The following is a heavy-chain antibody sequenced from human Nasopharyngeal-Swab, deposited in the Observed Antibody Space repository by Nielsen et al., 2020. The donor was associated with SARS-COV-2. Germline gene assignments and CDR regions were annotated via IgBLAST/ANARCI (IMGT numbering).Heavy chain of an antibody. V-gene: IGHV3-30-3*01. Sequence: GESLKISCAATGFTFSSYWMSWVRQAPGKGLDWVAVVSHDRSYEHYADSVKGRFTISRDNSKNTLYLQMNSLRTEDTAVYYCARERDSFDQWGQGTLVTVSS. J-gene: IGHJ4*02. CDR2: VSHDRSYE. CDR1: GFTFSSYW. D-gene: IGHD3/OR15-3a*01. CDR3: ARERDSFDQ.